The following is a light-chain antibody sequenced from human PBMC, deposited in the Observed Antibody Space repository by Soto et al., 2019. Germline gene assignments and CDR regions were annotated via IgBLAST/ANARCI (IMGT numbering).Light chain of an antibody. V-gene: IGKV1-5*03. Sequence: DIRMTQSPSTLSASVGDRVTITCRASQNISIWLAWYQQKPGKAPKVLIYKASSLESGVPSRFSGSGSGAQFTLTISSLQPDDFAIYYCQQYDRSPYTFGQGTKLEIK. CDR3: QQYDRSPYT. J-gene: IGKJ2*01. CDR1: QNISIW. CDR2: KAS.